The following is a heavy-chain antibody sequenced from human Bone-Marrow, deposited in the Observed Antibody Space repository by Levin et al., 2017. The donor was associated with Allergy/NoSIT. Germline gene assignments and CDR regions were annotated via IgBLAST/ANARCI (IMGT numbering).Heavy chain of an antibody. D-gene: IGHD5-18*01. Sequence: LSLTCAASGFSFSDRGMHWVRQAPGKGLEWLAVIWHDGSNKYYGDSVKGRFTISRDNSKNTLYLQMRGLSAEDTGLYYCATVSVDTGGHWDYFTYWGQGTLVSVST. J-gene: IGHJ4*02. CDR3: ATVSVDTGGHWDYFTY. CDR1: GFSFSDRG. CDR2: IWHDGSNK. V-gene: IGHV3-33*03.